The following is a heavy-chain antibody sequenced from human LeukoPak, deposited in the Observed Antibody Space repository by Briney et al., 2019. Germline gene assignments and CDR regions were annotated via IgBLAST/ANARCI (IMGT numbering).Heavy chain of an antibody. CDR3: ARDNGAYPNWYFDL. J-gene: IGHJ2*01. V-gene: IGHV4-39*07. Sequence: SESLSLTCTVSGGSISSSSYYWGWIRQPPGKGLEWIGSIYYSGSTYYNPSLKSRVTISVDTSKNQFSLKLSSVTAADTAVYYCARDNGAYPNWYFDLWGRGTLVTVSS. CDR2: IYYSGST. D-gene: IGHD4-17*01. CDR1: GGSISSSSYY.